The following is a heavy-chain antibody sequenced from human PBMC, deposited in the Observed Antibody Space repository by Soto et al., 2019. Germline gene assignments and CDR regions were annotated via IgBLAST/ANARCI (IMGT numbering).Heavy chain of an antibody. CDR2: INAGNGNT. V-gene: IGHV1-3*01. CDR3: ARLIAAAGTWDYYGMDV. CDR1: GYTFTSYA. D-gene: IGHD6-13*01. Sequence: ASVKVSCKASGYTFTSYAMHWVRQAPGQRLEWMGWINAGNGNTKYSQKFQGRVTITRDTSASTAYMELSSLRSEDTAVYYCARLIAAAGTWDYYGMDVWGQGTTVTVSS. J-gene: IGHJ6*02.